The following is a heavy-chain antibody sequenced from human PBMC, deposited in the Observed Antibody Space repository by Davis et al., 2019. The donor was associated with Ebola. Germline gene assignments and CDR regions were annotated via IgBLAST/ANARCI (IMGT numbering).Heavy chain of an antibody. CDR1: GFTVSSNY. D-gene: IGHD2-15*01. V-gene: IGHV3-53*01. J-gene: IGHJ4*02. Sequence: GESLKISCAASGFTVSSNYMSWVRQAPGKGLEWVSVIYSGGSTYYADSVKGRFTISRDNSKNTLYLQMNSLRAEDTAMYYCARELYYSDYWGQGTLVTVSS. CDR2: IYSGGST. CDR3: ARELYYSDY.